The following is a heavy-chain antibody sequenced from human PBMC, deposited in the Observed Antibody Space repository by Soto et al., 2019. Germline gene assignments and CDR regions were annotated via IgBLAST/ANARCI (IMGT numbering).Heavy chain of an antibody. CDR1: GGSISSYY. CDR2: IYYSGST. V-gene: IGHV4-59*01. CDR3: ARVWLYFDY. Sequence: SETLSLTWTVSGGSISSYYWSWIRQPPGKGLEWIGYIYYSGSTNYNPSLKSRVTISVDTSKNQFSLKLSSVTAADTAVYYCARVWLYFDYWGQGTLVTVSS. D-gene: IGHD6-19*01. J-gene: IGHJ4*02.